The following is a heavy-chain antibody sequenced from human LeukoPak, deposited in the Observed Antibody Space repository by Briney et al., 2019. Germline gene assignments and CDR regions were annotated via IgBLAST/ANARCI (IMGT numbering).Heavy chain of an antibody. CDR3: ARSTGWSYELDP. V-gene: IGHV4-59*01. CDR2: IYYSGST. J-gene: IGHJ5*02. Sequence: SETLSLTCTVSGGSISSYYWSWIRQPPGKGLEWIGYIYYSGSTNYNPSLKSRVTISVDTSKNQFSLKLSSVTAADTAVYYCARSTGWSYELDPWGQGILVTVSS. D-gene: IGHD6-19*01. CDR1: GGSISSYY.